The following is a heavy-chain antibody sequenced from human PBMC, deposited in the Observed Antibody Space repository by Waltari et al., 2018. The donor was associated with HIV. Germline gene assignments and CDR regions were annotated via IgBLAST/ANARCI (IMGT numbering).Heavy chain of an antibody. D-gene: IGHD1-7*01. CDR2: IIPIFGSP. J-gene: IGHJ4*02. Sequence: QVQLVQSGAEVRKPGSSVRVSCKASGDTFNTYPFTWVRQAPGHGLEWMGVIIPIFGSPKYEQKFQGRLTITADQSTSTVYMELSSLRSEDTALYYCARHGLELRPNEVYFDYWGQGTLVTVSS. CDR1: GDTFNTYP. V-gene: IGHV1-69*01. CDR3: ARHGLELRPNEVYFDY.